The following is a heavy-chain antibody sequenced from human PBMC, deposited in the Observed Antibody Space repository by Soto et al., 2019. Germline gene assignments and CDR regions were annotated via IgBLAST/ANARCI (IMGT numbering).Heavy chain of an antibody. Sequence: SETLSLTCAVSGESFSGYNWTWIRQPPGEGLEWIGEINSSGSIKYNPSLKSRVTMSVDTSKNQFSLKLASLTAADTAVYYCARAAIQSHQVEGQPPTSQTLDYWGQGTQVTVSS. CDR3: ARAAIQSHQVEGQPPTSQTLDY. CDR1: GESFSGYN. V-gene: IGHV4-34*01. CDR2: INSSGSI. J-gene: IGHJ4*02. D-gene: IGHD1-26*01.